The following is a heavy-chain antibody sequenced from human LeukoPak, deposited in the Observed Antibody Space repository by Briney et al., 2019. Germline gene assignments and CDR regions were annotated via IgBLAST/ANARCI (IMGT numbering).Heavy chain of an antibody. CDR2: ISSDGSNK. CDR3: ARDRAAEGYPSDY. J-gene: IGHJ4*02. D-gene: IGHD6-13*01. Sequence: GGSLRLSCAASGFTFNSHAMHWVRQAPGKGLEWVAVISSDGSNKYYADSVKGRFTISRDNAKNSLYLQMNSLRAEDTAVYYCARDRAAEGYPSDYWGQGTLVTVSS. V-gene: IGHV3-30-3*01. CDR1: GFTFNSHA.